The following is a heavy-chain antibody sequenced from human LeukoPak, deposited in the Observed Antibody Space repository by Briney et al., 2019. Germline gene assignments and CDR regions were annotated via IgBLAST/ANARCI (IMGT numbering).Heavy chain of an antibody. CDR1: GFTFSSYS. D-gene: IGHD5-12*01. CDR2: ISSSSSYI. Sequence: GGSLRLSCAASGFTFSSYSMNWVRQAPGKGLEWVSSISSSSSYIYYADSVKGRFTISRDNAKNSLYLQMNSLRAEDTAVYYCAREDIVATMFYYYYGMDVWGQGTTVTVSS. CDR3: AREDIVATMFYYYYGMDV. J-gene: IGHJ6*02. V-gene: IGHV3-21*01.